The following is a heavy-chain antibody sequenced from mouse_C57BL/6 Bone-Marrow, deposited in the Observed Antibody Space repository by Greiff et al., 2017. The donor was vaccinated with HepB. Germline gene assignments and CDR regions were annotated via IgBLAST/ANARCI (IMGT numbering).Heavy chain of an antibody. D-gene: IGHD1-1*01. Sequence: LVESGPELVKPGASVKISCKASGYSFTDYNMNWVKQSNGKSLEWIGVINPNYGTTSYNQKFKGKATLTVDQSSSTAYMQLNSLTSEDSAVYYCASTPYYGSSYDWYFDVWGTGTTVTVSS. CDR1: GYSFTDYN. V-gene: IGHV1-39*01. CDR2: INPNYGTT. J-gene: IGHJ1*03. CDR3: ASTPYYGSSYDWYFDV.